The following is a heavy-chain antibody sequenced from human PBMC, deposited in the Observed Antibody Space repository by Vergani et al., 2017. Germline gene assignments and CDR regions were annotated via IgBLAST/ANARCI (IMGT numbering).Heavy chain of an antibody. CDR2: ISPKTGDT. CDR3: AHSWNFGRRDWFDS. V-gene: IGHV1-2*02. D-gene: IGHD1-26*01. J-gene: IGHJ5*01. CDR1: ESTFSDYN. Sequence: VQLVESGGGLVKPGGSLRLSCAASESTFSDYNIHWVRQAPGQGLQWMGWISPKTGDTDYLQRFQDRVTMTRDASTKTVYLKMTRLTSDDTAIYYCAHSWNFGRRDWFDSWGPGTLVTVSS.